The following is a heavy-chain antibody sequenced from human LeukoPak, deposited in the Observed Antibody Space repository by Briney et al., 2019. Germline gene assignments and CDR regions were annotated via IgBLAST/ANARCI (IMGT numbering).Heavy chain of an antibody. V-gene: IGHV4-31*03. CDR3: ARDYYGSGPLYGMDV. J-gene: IGHJ6*04. Sequence: SETPSLTCTVSGGSISSGGYYWSWIRQHPGKGLEWIGYIYYSGSTYYNPSLKSRVTISVDTSKNQFSLKLSSVTAADTAVYYCARDYYGSGPLYGMDVWGKGTTVTVSS. D-gene: IGHD3-10*01. CDR2: IYYSGST. CDR1: GGSISSGGYY.